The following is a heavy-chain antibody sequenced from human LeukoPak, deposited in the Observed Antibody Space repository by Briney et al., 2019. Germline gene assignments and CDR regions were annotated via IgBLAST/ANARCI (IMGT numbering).Heavy chain of an antibody. CDR3: ATWNSDWEFAY. Sequence: GSLRLSCAASGFTFTNFEMNWVRQAPGKGLEWVSCISSSSTYIYYADSVTGRFTISRDNTKNSLYLQMSSLRAEDTAVYYCATWNSDWEFAYWGQGTLVSVSS. CDR2: ISSSSTYI. J-gene: IGHJ4*02. D-gene: IGHD1/OR15-1a*01. V-gene: IGHV3-21*04. CDR1: GFTFTNFE.